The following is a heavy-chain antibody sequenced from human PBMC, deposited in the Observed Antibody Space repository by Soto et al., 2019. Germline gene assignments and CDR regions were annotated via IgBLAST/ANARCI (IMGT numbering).Heavy chain of an antibody. V-gene: IGHV1-69*04. D-gene: IGHD6-19*01. J-gene: IGHJ4*02. CDR2: IIPILGIP. CDR1: GVSFSDST. Sequence: QVLLVQSGAEVKKPGSSVKVSCKASGVSFSDSTISWVRQAPGQGLEWMGKIIPILGIPNFAQKFQGRVTSTADKSTSTAYMELSSLRAEDTAAYYCGTDGVSDWRPGVGYWGQGTLVTVSS. CDR3: GTDGVSDWRPGVGY.